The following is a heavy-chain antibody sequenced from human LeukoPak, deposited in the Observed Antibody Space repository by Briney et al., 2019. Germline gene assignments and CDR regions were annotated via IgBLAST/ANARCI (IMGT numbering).Heavy chain of an antibody. CDR3: ARFPYSSSWYYFDY. CDR2: IYYSGST. J-gene: IGHJ4*02. Sequence: PSETLPLTCTVSGGSMSPYHWGWIRQPPGKGLEWTGYIYYSGSTNYNPSLNSRVTISVDTSKNQFSLKLSSVTAADTAVYYCARFPYSSSWYYFDYWGQGTLVTVSS. V-gene: IGHV4-59*08. CDR1: GGSMSPYH. D-gene: IGHD6-13*01.